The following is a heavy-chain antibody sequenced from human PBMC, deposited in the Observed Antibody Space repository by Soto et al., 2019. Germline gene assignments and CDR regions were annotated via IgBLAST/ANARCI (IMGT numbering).Heavy chain of an antibody. J-gene: IGHJ4*02. CDR3: ARDGGPIVVVPAAMEPDFDY. V-gene: IGHV3-33*01. Sequence: GGSLRLSCAASGFTFSSYGMHWVRQAPGKGLEWVAVIWYDGSNKYYADSVKGRFTISRDNSKNTLYLQMNSLRAEDTAVYYCARDGGPIVVVPAAMEPDFDYWGQGTLVTVSS. CDR2: IWYDGSNK. D-gene: IGHD2-2*01. CDR1: GFTFSSYG.